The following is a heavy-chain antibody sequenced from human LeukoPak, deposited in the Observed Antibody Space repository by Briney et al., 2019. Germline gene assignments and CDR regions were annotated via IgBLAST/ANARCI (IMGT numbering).Heavy chain of an antibody. Sequence: AGGSLRLSCAASGFTFSNYWMSWVRQAPGKGLEWVAFIRYDGSNKYYADSVKGRFTISRDNSKNTLYLQMNSLRAEDTAVYYCAKDPKAVAGTAMTSPKSHYYYMDVWGKGTTVTISS. J-gene: IGHJ6*03. CDR1: GFTFSNYW. CDR3: AKDPKAVAGTAMTSPKSHYYYMDV. CDR2: IRYDGSNK. D-gene: IGHD6-19*01. V-gene: IGHV3-30*02.